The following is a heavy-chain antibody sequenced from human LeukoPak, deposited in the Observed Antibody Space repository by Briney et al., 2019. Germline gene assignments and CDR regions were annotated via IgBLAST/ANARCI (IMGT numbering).Heavy chain of an antibody. CDR2: IKQDGSEK. J-gene: IGHJ4*02. V-gene: IGHV3-7*01. CDR3: AREVDTEDY. CDR1: GFTFSGYW. Sequence: GGSLRLSCAASGFTFSGYWMSWVRQAPGKGLEWVANIKQDGSEKYYVDSVKGRFTISRDNAKNSLYLQMNSLRAEDTAVYYCAREVDTEDYWGQGTLVTVSS. D-gene: IGHD5-18*01.